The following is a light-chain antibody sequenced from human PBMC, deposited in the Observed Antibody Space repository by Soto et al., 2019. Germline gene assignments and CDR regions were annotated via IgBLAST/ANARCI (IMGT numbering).Light chain of an antibody. J-gene: IGKJ1*01. CDR2: DAS. Sequence: IQVTQSPSTLSASVLYRCTISFRASQSISSWLAWYQQKPGKAPKLLIYDASSLESGVPSRFSGSGSGTEFTLTISSLQPDDFATYYCQQYNSYSPAFGQGTKVDIK. CDR1: QSISSW. V-gene: IGKV1-5*01. CDR3: QQYNSYSPA.